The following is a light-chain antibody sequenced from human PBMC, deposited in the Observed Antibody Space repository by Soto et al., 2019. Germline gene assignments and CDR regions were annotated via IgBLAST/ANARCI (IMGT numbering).Light chain of an antibody. V-gene: IGLV2-14*03. J-gene: IGLJ2*01. CDR3: SSYGASSTL. CDR1: TSDIGGYNY. Sequence: QSALTQPVSVSGSPGQSITISCTGSTSDIGGYNYVSWYQQHPGKAPKLLIYDVGYRPSGISDRFSGSKSGNTASLTISGLQPEDEADYYCSSYGASSTLFGGGTKVTVL. CDR2: DVG.